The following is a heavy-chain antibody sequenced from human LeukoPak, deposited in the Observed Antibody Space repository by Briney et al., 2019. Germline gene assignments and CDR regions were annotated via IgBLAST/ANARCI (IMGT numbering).Heavy chain of an antibody. D-gene: IGHD1-26*01. Sequence: SETLSLTCTVSGYSISSGYYWGWIRQPPGKGLEWIGSIYYSGSTYYNPSLKSRVTISVDTSKNQFSLKLSSVTAADTAVYYCARPRVVGATTGAFDIWGQGTMVTVSS. CDR1: GYSISSGYY. J-gene: IGHJ3*02. CDR2: IYYSGST. V-gene: IGHV4-38-2*02. CDR3: ARPRVVGATTGAFDI.